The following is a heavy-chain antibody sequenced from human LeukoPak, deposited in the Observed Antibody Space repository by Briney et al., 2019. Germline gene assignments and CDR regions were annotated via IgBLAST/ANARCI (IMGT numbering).Heavy chain of an antibody. D-gene: IGHD6-13*01. CDR3: ARGAAGTWRPFDY. Sequence: SETLSLTCTVSGGSISSSSYYWGWIRQPPGKGLEWIGSIYYSGSTYYNPSLKSRVTMSVDTSKNQFSLKLSSVTAADTAVYYCARGAAGTWRPFDYWGQGTLVTVSS. CDR2: IYYSGST. CDR1: GGSISSSSYY. V-gene: IGHV4-39*07. J-gene: IGHJ4*02.